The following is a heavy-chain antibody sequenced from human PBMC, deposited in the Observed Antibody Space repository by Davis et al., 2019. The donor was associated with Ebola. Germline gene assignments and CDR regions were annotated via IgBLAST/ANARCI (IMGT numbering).Heavy chain of an antibody. CDR1: GGTFSSYA. Sequence: SVKVSCKASGGTFSSYAISWVRQAPGQGLEWMGGIIPIFGTANYAQKFQGRVTITADKSTSTAYMELSSLRSEDTAVYYCAREGIAARREDYYYYYGMDVWGQGTTVTVSS. V-gene: IGHV1-69*06. CDR2: IIPIFGTA. J-gene: IGHJ6*02. CDR3: AREGIAARREDYYYYYGMDV. D-gene: IGHD6-6*01.